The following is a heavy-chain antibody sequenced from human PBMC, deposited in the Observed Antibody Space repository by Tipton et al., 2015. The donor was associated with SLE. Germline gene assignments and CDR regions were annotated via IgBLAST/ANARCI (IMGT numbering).Heavy chain of an antibody. CDR3: ARAPGLERSYYYYYYMDV. D-gene: IGHD1-1*01. CDR1: GFTFSSYW. Sequence: LRLSCAASGFTFSSYWMSWVRQSPGKGLEWIGDINHSGSTNYNPSLKSRVTISVDTSKNQFSLRLSSVTAADTAVYYCARAPGLERSYYYYYYMDVWGKGTTVTVSS. J-gene: IGHJ6*03. CDR2: INHSGST. V-gene: IGHV4-34*01.